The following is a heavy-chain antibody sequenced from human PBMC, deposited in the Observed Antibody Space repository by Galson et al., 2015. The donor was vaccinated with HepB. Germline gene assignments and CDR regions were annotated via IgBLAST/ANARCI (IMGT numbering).Heavy chain of an antibody. D-gene: IGHD2-15*01. J-gene: IGHJ5*02. CDR3: ARDPALDCSGCPLWFDP. V-gene: IGHV4-4*07. Sequence: ETLSLTGTVSGTSISSYYRSWIRQPAGKGLEWIGRIYTSGSTDYNPSLKSRVTMSVDKSKNQFTLKLSSVTAADTAVYYCARDPALDCSGCPLWFDPWGQGTLVTVSS. CDR1: GTSISSYY. CDR2: IYTSGST.